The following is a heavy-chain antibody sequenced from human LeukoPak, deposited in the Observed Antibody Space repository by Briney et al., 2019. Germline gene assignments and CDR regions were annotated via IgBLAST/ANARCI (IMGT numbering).Heavy chain of an antibody. J-gene: IGHJ5*02. CDR3: AKDMWTLERVQEHGDP. CDR1: GFTFSNYW. V-gene: IGHV3-74*01. CDR2: VNIDGATT. Sequence: PGGSLRLSCAASGFTFSNYWMHWVRQAPGKGLVWVSRVNIDGATTDYADSVKGRFTISRDNSKNSLYLQMNSLRTEDTALYYCAKDMWTLERVQEHGDPWGQGTLVTVSS. D-gene: IGHD1-1*01.